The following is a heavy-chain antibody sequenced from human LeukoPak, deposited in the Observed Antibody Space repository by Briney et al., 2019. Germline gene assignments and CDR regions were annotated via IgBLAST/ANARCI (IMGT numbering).Heavy chain of an antibody. Sequence: GGSLRLSCAASGFTFSSYEMNWVRQAPGKGLEWVSAISSNGVSTYYADSVKGRFTISRDNSKNTLYLQVNSLRAEDTAVYYCARRPSYYFDYWGQGTLVTVS. J-gene: IGHJ4*02. CDR1: GFTFSSYE. CDR2: ISSNGVST. V-gene: IGHV3-23*01. CDR3: ARRPSYYFDY.